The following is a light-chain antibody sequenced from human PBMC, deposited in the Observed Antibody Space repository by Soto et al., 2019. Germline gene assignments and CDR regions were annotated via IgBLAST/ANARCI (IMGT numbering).Light chain of an antibody. Sequence: DIQMTQSPSTLSASVGDRVTITCRASQSISTWLAWYQRKPGKAPKLLIYKASSLESGVPSRFSGSGSGTEFTLTINSLQPDDFATYYCQQYNTYPLTFGGGTTVEIK. CDR3: QQYNTYPLT. CDR1: QSISTW. V-gene: IGKV1-5*03. CDR2: KAS. J-gene: IGKJ4*01.